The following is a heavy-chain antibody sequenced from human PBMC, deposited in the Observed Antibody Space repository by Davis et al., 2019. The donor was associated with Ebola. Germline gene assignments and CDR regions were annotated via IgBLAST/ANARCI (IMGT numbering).Heavy chain of an antibody. V-gene: IGHV4-59*01. J-gene: IGHJ3*02. CDR3: ARAYGDYVGAFDI. Sequence: SETLSLTCSVSGGSISRFYWNWLRQTPGKSLEWIGHFYYSGNTNYNPSLKSRASISVDTSNNEYSLILKSVTAADTAVYYCARAYGDYVGAFDIWGQGTMVTVSS. CDR1: GGSISRFY. CDR2: FYYSGNT. D-gene: IGHD4-17*01.